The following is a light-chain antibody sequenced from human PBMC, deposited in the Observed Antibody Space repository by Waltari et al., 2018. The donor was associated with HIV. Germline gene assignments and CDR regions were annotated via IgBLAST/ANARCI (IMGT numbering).Light chain of an antibody. V-gene: IGLV1-44*01. CDR2: SNS. CDR1: NSNIGNNP. CDR3: GAWDDSLHGPL. J-gene: IGLJ2*01. Sequence: QSVLTQPPSASGTPGQRVTISCSGSNSNIGNNPVEWYQQLPGTAPKLLIYSNSPRPSGVPDRFSGSKSGTSGSLAISGLQSEDEADYYCGAWDDSLHGPLFGGGTKLTVL.